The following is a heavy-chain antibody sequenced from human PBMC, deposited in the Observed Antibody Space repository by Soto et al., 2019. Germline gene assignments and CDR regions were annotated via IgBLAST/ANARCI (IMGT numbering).Heavy chain of an antibody. CDR2: INAGNGNT. D-gene: IGHD3-3*01. Sequence: ASVKVSCKASGYTFTSYAMHRVRQAPGQRLEWMGWINAGNGNTKYSQKFQGRVTITRDTSASTAYMELSSLRSEDTAVYYCARDLNDFWSCYYTGYFDYWGQGTLVTVSS. CDR1: GYTFTSYA. J-gene: IGHJ4*02. V-gene: IGHV1-3*01. CDR3: ARDLNDFWSCYYTGYFDY.